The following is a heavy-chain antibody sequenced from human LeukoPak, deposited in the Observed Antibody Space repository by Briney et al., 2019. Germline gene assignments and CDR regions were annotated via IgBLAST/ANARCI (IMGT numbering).Heavy chain of an antibody. D-gene: IGHD2-15*01. V-gene: IGHV3-7*01. CDR3: ARALRWGSMPGYCSGGSCYAFDY. J-gene: IGHJ4*02. CDR1: GFTFDDYG. Sequence: PGGSLRLSCAVSGFTFDDYGMSWVRQAPGKGLEWVANIKQDGSEKYYVDPVKGRFTISRDNAKNSLYLQMNSLRAEDTAVYYCARALRWGSMPGYCSGGSCYAFDYWGQGTLVTVSS. CDR2: IKQDGSEK.